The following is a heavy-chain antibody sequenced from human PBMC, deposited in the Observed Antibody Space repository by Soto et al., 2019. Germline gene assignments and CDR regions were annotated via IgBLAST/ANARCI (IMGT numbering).Heavy chain of an antibody. D-gene: IGHD2-15*01. V-gene: IGHV3-33*01. CDR2: IWYDASNI. CDR3: ARDPRSYCSGGSCYSGWFDP. Sequence: GGSLRLSCAASGFTFSSYGMHWVRQAPGKGLEWVALIWYDASNIFYADSVKGRFTLSRDNSNNTIHLQMISLRAEDTAVYYCARDPRSYCSGGSCYSGWFDPWGQGTLVTVSS. J-gene: IGHJ5*02. CDR1: GFTFSSYG.